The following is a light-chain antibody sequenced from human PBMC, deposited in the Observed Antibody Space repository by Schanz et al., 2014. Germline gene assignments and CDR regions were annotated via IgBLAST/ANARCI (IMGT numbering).Light chain of an antibody. CDR1: QSVSSH. V-gene: IGKV3D-15*01. CDR3: HQYSKSPLT. CDR2: GAS. J-gene: IGKJ4*01. Sequence: IVMTQSPATLSVSPGERATLSCRASQSVSSHLVWYQQKFGQAPRLLIYGASSRATGIPDRFSGSGSGTDFTRTISRLEPEDFAAYYCHQYSKSPLTFVGGTKVEIK.